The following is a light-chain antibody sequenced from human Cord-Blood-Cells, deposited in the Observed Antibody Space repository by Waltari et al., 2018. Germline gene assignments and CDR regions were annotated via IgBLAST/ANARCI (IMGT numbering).Light chain of an antibody. CDR2: DVS. CDR1: HSDCAGSIY. Sequence: QSALSQPHPVSGSTRQAGTSSCDGIHSDCAGSIYYSWYQQHTGNAPTLMIYDVSKRPSVVPDRFSGSKSGNTASLTISGLQAEDEADYYCCSYTGSYTYVFGTGTKVTVL. CDR3: CSYTGSYTYV. J-gene: IGLJ1*01. V-gene: IGLV2-11*01.